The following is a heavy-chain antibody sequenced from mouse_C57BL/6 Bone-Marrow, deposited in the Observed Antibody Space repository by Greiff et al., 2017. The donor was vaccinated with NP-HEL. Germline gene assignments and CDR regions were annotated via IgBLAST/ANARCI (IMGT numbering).Heavy chain of an antibody. J-gene: IGHJ4*01. CDR2: IYPRSGNT. Sequence: QVQLQQSGAELARPGASVKLSCKASGYTFTSYGISWVKQRTGQGLEWIGEIYPRSGNTYYNEKFKGKATLTADKSSSTAYMELRSLTSEDSAVYFCAREVFGHYYGSTYAMDYWGQGTSVTVSS. V-gene: IGHV1-81*01. CDR3: AREVFGHYYGSTYAMDY. CDR1: GYTFTSYG. D-gene: IGHD1-1*01.